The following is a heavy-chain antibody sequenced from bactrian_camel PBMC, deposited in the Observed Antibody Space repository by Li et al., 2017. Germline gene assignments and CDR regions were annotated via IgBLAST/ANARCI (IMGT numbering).Heavy chain of an antibody. CDR1: GLTFRAYD. Sequence: VQLVESGGGLVQPGGSLTLTCTVSGLTFRAYDMSWVRRAPGKGLEWVSNTGTDDLTTYYADSVKGRFTISRDNPKNTVYLQMNSLKPEDTAVYYCGRVVVYGSDFGYWGQGTQVTVS. V-gene: IGHV3S40*01. J-gene: IGHJ6*01. CDR3: GRVVVYGSDFGY. CDR2: TGTDDLTT. D-gene: IGHD5*01.